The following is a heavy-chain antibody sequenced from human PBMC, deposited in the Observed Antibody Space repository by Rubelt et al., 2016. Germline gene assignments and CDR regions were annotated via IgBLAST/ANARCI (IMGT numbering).Heavy chain of an antibody. V-gene: IGHV3-21*01. J-gene: IGHJ4*02. Sequence: EVQLVESGGGLVKPGGSLTLSCAASGFAFSDYSMAWVRQATGKGLEWVSSISSTSIYIFKADSMKGRSTISRDNARNSLYLQINSLKAEDTAVYYCARDANRNDYWGQGTLVAVSS. CDR1: GFAFSDYS. CDR3: ARDANRNDY. CDR2: ISSTSIYI. D-gene: IGHD1-14*01.